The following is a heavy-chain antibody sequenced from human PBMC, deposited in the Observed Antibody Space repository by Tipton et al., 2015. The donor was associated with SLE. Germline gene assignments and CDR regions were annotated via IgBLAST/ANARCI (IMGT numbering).Heavy chain of an antibody. CDR1: GFTFSSYA. V-gene: IGHV3-23*01. D-gene: IGHD6-13*01. CDR2: ISGSGGST. Sequence: GSLRLSCAASGFTFSSYAMNWVRQAPGKGLEWVSAISGSGGSTYYADSVKGRFTISRDNSKNTLYLQMNSLRAEDTAVYYCPPAADSWSLGYWGQGTLVTVSS. J-gene: IGHJ4*02. CDR3: PPAADSWSLGY.